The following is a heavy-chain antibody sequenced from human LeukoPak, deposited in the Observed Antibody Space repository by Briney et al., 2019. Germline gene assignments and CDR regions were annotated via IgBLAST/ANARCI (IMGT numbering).Heavy chain of an antibody. J-gene: IGHJ4*02. CDR3: ARTGTIVPYYFDY. CDR1: GGSISSYY. V-gene: IGHV4-59*01. CDR2: IYYSGST. Sequence: PSETLSLTCTVSGGSISSYYWSWIRQPPGKGLEWIGYIYYSGSTNYNPSLKSRVTISVDTSKNQFSLKLSSVTAADTAVYYCARTGTIVPYYFDYWGRGTLVTVSS. D-gene: IGHD1-14*01.